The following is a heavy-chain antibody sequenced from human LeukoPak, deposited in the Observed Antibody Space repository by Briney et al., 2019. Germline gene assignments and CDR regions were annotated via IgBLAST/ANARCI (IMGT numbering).Heavy chain of an antibody. CDR3: ASSPTYYCSSTSCYQNAFDI. CDR1: GYSISSGYY. D-gene: IGHD2-2*01. V-gene: IGHV4-38-2*01. J-gene: IGHJ3*02. CDR2: IYHSGST. Sequence: PSETLSLTCAVSGYSISSGYYWGWIRQPPGKGLEWIGSIYHSGSTYYNPSLKSRVTISVDTSKNQSSLKLSSVTAADTAVYYCASSPTYYCSSTSCYQNAFDIWGQGTMVTVSS.